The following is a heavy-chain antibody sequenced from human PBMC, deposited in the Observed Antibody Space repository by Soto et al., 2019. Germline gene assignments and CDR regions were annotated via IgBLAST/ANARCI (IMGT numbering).Heavy chain of an antibody. CDR1: GGSISSSSYY. CDR3: ARRGQTGIDY. CDR2: IYYSGST. Sequence: SETLSLTCTVSGGSISSSSYYWGWIRQPPGKGLEWIGSIYYSGSTYYNPSLKSRVTISVDTSKNQFSLKLSSVTAADTAVYYCARRGQTGIDYWGQGTLGTVSS. D-gene: IGHD3-10*01. J-gene: IGHJ4*02. V-gene: IGHV4-39*01.